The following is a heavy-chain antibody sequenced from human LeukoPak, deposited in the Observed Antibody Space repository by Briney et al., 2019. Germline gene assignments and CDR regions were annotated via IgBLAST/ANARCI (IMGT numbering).Heavy chain of an antibody. CDR1: GFTFNTYS. J-gene: IGHJ4*02. Sequence: GGSLRLSCAASGFTFNTYSMNWVRQAPGKGLEWVSYISGSSTTIFYADSVKGRFTISRDNAKNSLYLQMNSLRAEDTAVYYCARASLLYYYDSSGPYYFDYWGQGTLVTVSS. V-gene: IGHV3-48*04. D-gene: IGHD3-22*01. CDR3: ARASLLYYYDSSGPYYFDY. CDR2: ISGSSTTI.